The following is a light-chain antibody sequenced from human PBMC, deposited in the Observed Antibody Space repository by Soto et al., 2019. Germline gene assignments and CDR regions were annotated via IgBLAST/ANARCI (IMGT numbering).Light chain of an antibody. CDR3: QQYNTDAT. Sequence: DIQMAQSPSTLSASVGDRVTSSCRASQSVSGWLAWYQQKPGKAPKLLIYDASSLEGGVPSRFSGSGSGTEFTFTISSLQSDDFATYYCQQYNTDATFGGGTKVDI. J-gene: IGKJ4*01. V-gene: IGKV1-5*01. CDR2: DAS. CDR1: QSVSGW.